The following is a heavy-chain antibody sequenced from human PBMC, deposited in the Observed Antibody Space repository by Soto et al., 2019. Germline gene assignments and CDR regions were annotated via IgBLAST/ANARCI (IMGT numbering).Heavy chain of an antibody. D-gene: IGHD3-10*01. V-gene: IGHV3-30*18. CDR1: GFTFSSYG. CDR2: ISYDGSNE. J-gene: IGHJ1*01. CDR3: ANSGYDNGPTFYLEN. Sequence: QVQLVESGGGVVQPGRSLRLSCAASGFTFSSYGMHWVRQAPGEGLEWVALISYDGSNEYYGDSVKGRFTISRDNSKNMVYLEMNSLNAQDTAEYDRANSGYDNGPTFYLENWGQGTLVSVPS.